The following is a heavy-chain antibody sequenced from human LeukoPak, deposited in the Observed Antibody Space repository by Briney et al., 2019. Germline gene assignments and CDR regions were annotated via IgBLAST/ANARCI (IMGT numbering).Heavy chain of an antibody. CDR1: GGSISSGSYY. D-gene: IGHD4-23*01. V-gene: IGHV4-61*02. Sequence: SETLSLTCTVSGGSISSGSYYWSWIRQPAGKGLEWIGRIYTSGSTNYNPSLKSRVTISVDTSKNQFSLKLSSVTAADTAVYYCARGTDYGGNSGGDYWGQGTLVTVSS. CDR3: ARGTDYGGNSGGDY. J-gene: IGHJ4*02. CDR2: IYTSGST.